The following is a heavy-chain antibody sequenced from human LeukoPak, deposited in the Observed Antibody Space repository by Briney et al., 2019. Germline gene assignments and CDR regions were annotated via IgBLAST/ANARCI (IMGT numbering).Heavy chain of an antibody. Sequence: GGSLRLSCAASGFTFSSYSMNWVRQAPGEGLEWVSSISSSSSYIYYADSVKGRFTISRDNAKNSLYLQMNSLRAEDTAVYYCARQYCSGGSCYSSYWGQGTLVTVSS. CDR2: ISSSSSYI. V-gene: IGHV3-21*01. CDR1: GFTFSSYS. D-gene: IGHD2-15*01. CDR3: ARQYCSGGSCYSSY. J-gene: IGHJ4*02.